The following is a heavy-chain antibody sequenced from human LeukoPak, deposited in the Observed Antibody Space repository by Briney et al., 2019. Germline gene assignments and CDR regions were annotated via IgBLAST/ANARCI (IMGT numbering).Heavy chain of an antibody. Sequence: GGSLRLSCAASGFTFSSYWMDWVRHAPGKGLVWVSLIKSDGSYTSYADSVKGRFTISRDNAKNTLYLQMNSLRVEDTAVYYCARAAYRAAFDIWGQGTMVTVSS. V-gene: IGHV3-74*01. D-gene: IGHD4-11*01. CDR2: IKSDGSYT. CDR1: GFTFSSYW. J-gene: IGHJ3*02. CDR3: ARAAYRAAFDI.